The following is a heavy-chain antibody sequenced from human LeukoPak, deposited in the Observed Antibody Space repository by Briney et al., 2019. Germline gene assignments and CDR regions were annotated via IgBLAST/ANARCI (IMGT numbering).Heavy chain of an antibody. Sequence: GGSLRLSCAASGFTFSSYEMNWVRQAPGKGLEWVSGISGSGGSTYYADSVKGRFTISRDNSKNTLYLQMNSLRAEDTAVYYCAKGSNGWELDYWGQGTLVTVSS. CDR1: GFTFSSYE. D-gene: IGHD6-19*01. CDR2: ISGSGGST. J-gene: IGHJ4*02. V-gene: IGHV3-23*01. CDR3: AKGSNGWELDY.